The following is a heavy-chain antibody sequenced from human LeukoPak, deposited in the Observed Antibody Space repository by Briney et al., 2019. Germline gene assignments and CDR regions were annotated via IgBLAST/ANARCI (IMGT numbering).Heavy chain of an antibody. D-gene: IGHD5-18*01. J-gene: IGHJ6*03. CDR3: ARDTGAIQLWTYYYYYMDV. V-gene: IGHV6-1*01. CDR1: GDSVSSNSAA. CDR2: TYYRSKWYN. Sequence: SQTLSLTCVISGDSVSSNSAAWNWIRQSPSRGLEWLGRTYYRSKWYNDYAVSVKSRITINPDTSKNQFSLQLNSVTPEDTAVYYCARDTGAIQLWTYYYYYMDVWGKGTTVTVSS.